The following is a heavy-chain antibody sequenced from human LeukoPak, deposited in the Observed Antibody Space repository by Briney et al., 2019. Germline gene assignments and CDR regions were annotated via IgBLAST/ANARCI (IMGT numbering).Heavy chain of an antibody. CDR2: IFDDGSIR. CDR3: ATEGRHSGSDDFDI. CDR1: GFSISSYH. J-gene: IGHJ3*02. Sequence: GGSLRLSCAASGFSISSYHIHWVRQVPGQGLEWVALIFDDGSIRYYADSVRGRLSIPRDNSKNTVSLDMNSLRVEDSAVYYCATEGRHSGSDDFDIWGQGTTVTVSS. D-gene: IGHD5-12*01. V-gene: IGHV3-30*12.